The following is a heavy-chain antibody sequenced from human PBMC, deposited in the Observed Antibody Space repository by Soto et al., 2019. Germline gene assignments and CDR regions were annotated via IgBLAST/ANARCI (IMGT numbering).Heavy chain of an antibody. Sequence: PGGSLRLSCAASGFTFSSYAMSWVRQAPGKGLEWVSAISGSGGSTYYADSVKGRFTISRDNSKNTLYLQMNSLRAEDTAVYYCAKSRPYYYDSSGYPSPDYWGQGTLVTVSS. CDR1: GFTFSSYA. J-gene: IGHJ4*02. V-gene: IGHV3-23*01. CDR2: ISGSGGST. D-gene: IGHD3-22*01. CDR3: AKSRPYYYDSSGYPSPDY.